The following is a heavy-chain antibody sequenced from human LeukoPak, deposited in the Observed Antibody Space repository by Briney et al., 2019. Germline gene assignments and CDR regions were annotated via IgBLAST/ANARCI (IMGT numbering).Heavy chain of an antibody. CDR1: GFTFNTYW. CDR2: INSDGSRI. V-gene: IGHV3-74*01. CDR3: ARAGYYRFDY. J-gene: IGHJ4*02. D-gene: IGHD2-21*01. Sequence: GGSLRLSCAASGFTFNTYWMHWVRQVPGKGLVWVSRINSDGSRIDYADSVRGRFTIAGDNAKNTLYLQVNSLRAEDTAVYFCARAGYYRFDYWGQGILVTVSS.